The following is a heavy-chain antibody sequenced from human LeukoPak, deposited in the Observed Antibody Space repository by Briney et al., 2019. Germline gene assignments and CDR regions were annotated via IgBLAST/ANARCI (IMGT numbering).Heavy chain of an antibody. J-gene: IGHJ4*02. CDR2: IKQDGSEK. CDR1: GFTLSNYW. CDR3: AKDGRGNQDKDYVSYHFDY. Sequence: GGSLRLSCAASGFTLSNYWMSWARLVPGRGLEWVANIKQDGSEKYYVDSVKGRFTISRDNAKNSLYLQMNSLRAEDTAVYYCAKDGRGNQDKDYVSYHFDYWGQGALVTVSS. V-gene: IGHV3-7*01. D-gene: IGHD3-16*01.